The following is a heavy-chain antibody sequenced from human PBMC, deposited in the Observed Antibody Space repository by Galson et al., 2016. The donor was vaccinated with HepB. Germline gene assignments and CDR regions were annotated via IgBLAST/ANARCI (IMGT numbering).Heavy chain of an antibody. CDR3: ARADRYGSGSYNVY. CDR2: ISPSNGHT. J-gene: IGHJ4*02. Sequence: SVKVSCKASGYTFITYGFTWVRQATGQGLEWMGWISPSNGHTNYAQILQGRLSLTTDTSTSTAYMEVSSLRSDDTAVYYCARADRYGSGSYNVYWGQGTLVTVSS. V-gene: IGHV1-18*01. CDR1: GYTFITYG. D-gene: IGHD3-10*01.